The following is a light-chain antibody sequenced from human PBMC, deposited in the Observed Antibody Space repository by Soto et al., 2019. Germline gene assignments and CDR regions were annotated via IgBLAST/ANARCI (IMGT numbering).Light chain of an antibody. V-gene: IGKV3-11*01. CDR2: DGS. CDR3: QKRAVWPLT. J-gene: IGKJ4*01. CDR1: QNLNTY. Sequence: EIVLPQSPATLSLSPGEKATLSCRAGQNLNTYLAWYQQKPGQSHSLLIYDGSNRANGIPARFSGSGSGTDFTLTISSLEPEEFAVYYCQKRAVWPLTFGGGTKVDIK.